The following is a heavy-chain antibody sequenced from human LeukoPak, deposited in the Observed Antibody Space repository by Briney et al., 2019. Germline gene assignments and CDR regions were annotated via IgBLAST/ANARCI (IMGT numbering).Heavy chain of an antibody. CDR3: ARDEDTSALSEY. J-gene: IGHJ4*02. CDR1: GFSFSSYT. D-gene: IGHD2/OR15-2a*01. Sequence: GGSLRLSCAGSGFSFSSYTMSWVRQAPGRGLEWVSAISNNGGRTDYADSVKGRFTISRDNSKSTLYLHMDSLRAEDTAVYYCARDEDTSALSEYWGQGTLVTVSS. CDR2: ISNNGGRT. V-gene: IGHV3-23*01.